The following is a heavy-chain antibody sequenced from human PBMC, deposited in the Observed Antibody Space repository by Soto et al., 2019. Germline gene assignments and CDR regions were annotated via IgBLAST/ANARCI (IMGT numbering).Heavy chain of an antibody. D-gene: IGHD3-16*02. J-gene: IGHJ4*02. Sequence: PGGSLRLSCAASGFTFSSYAMSWVRQAPGKGLEWVSAISGRSGSTYYADSVKGRFTISRDNSKNTLYLQMNSLRAEDTALYYCAKPHLGELSPFDYWGQGTLVTVSS. CDR2: ISGRSGST. CDR3: AKPHLGELSPFDY. V-gene: IGHV3-23*01. CDR1: GFTFSSYA.